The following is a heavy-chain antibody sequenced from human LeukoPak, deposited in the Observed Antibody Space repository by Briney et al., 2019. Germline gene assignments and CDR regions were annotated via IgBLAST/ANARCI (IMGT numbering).Heavy chain of an antibody. J-gene: IGHJ6*03. Sequence: GGSLRLSCAASGFTFSNAWMSWVRQAPGKGLEWVGRIKSKTDGGTTDYAAPVKGRFTISRDDSKNTLYLQMNSLKTEDTAVYYCTTDPYDFRYYMDVWGKGTTVTVSS. CDR1: GFTFSNAW. CDR2: IKSKTDGGTT. V-gene: IGHV3-15*01. D-gene: IGHD3-3*01. CDR3: TTDPYDFRYYMDV.